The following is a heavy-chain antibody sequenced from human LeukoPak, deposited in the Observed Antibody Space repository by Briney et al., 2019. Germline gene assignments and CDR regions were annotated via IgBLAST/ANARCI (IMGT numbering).Heavy chain of an antibody. CDR1: GFIFSSYG. D-gene: IGHD7-27*01. CDR3: ARELLSGDPSIGN. V-gene: IGHV4-34*01. CDR2: INHSGST. Sequence: PGGSLRLSCAASGFIFSSYGMHWVRQAPGKGLEWIGEINHSGSTNYNPSLKSRVTISVDTSKNQFSLKLSSVTAADTAVYYCARELLSGDPSIGNWGQGTLVTVSS. J-gene: IGHJ4*02.